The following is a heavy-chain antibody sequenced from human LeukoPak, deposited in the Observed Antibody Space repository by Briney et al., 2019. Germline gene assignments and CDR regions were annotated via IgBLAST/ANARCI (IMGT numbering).Heavy chain of an antibody. V-gene: IGHV1-18*01. J-gene: IGHJ4*02. CDR1: GYTFTSYG. CDR2: TSAYNGNT. Sequence: ASVKVSCKASGYTFTSYGISWVRQAPGQGLEWMGWTSAYNGNTNYAQKLQGRVTMTTDTSTSTAYMELRSLRSDDTAVYYCARAAHYYDSSGYYDYWGQGTLVTVSS. D-gene: IGHD3-22*01. CDR3: ARAAHYYDSSGYYDY.